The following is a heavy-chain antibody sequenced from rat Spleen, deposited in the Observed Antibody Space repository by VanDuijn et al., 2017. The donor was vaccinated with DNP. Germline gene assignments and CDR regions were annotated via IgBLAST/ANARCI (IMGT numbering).Heavy chain of an antibody. CDR2: ITNTGGNI. CDR1: GFTFNNYW. D-gene: IGHD1-1*01. Sequence: EVQLVESGGGLVQPGRSLKLSCVASGFTFNNYWMNWVRQAPGRGLEWVASITNTGGNIYYPDSVKGRFTISRDNAKNTLYLQMDSLRSEDTATYFCLTYSFTLDVPFDYWGHGVMVTVSS. CDR3: LTYSFTLDVPFDY. J-gene: IGHJ2*01. V-gene: IGHV5-31*01.